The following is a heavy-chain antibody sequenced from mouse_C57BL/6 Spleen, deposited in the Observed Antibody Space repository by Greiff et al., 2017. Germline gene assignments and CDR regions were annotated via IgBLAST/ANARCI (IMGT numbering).Heavy chain of an antibody. D-gene: IGHD3-2*02. CDR3: ARTPAQATPFAY. V-gene: IGHV1-64*01. J-gene: IGHJ3*01. CDR2: IHPNSGST. CDR1: GYTFTSYW. Sequence: QVQLKQPGAELVMPGASVKLSCKASGYTFTSYWMHWVKQRPGQGLEWIGMIHPNSGSTNYNEKFKSKATLTVDKSSSTAYMQLSSLTSEDSAVYYCARTPAQATPFAYWGQGTLVTVSA.